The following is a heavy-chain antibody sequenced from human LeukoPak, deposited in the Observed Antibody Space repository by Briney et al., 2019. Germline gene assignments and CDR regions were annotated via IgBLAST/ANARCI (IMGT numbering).Heavy chain of an antibody. D-gene: IGHD3-22*01. V-gene: IGHV3-30-3*01. CDR3: ARDGYYYDSSGYYPYYFDY. CDR1: GFTFSSYA. CDR2: ISYDGSNK. J-gene: IGHJ4*02. Sequence: GGSLRLSCAASGFTFSSYAMHWVRQAPGKGLELVAVISYDGSNKYYADSVKGRFTISRDNSKNTLYLQMNSLRAEDTAVYYCARDGYYYDSSGYYPYYFDYWGQGTLVTVSS.